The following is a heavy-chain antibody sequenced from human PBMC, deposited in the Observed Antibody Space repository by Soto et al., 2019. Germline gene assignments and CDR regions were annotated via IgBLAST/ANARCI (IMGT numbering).Heavy chain of an antibody. CDR1: GGSISSGGYY. J-gene: IGHJ3*02. CDR3: ARGRSRYGGNGDAFDI. V-gene: IGHV4-31*01. D-gene: IGHD2-15*01. Sequence: QVQLQESGPGLVKPSQTLSLTCTVSGGSISSGGYYWSWIRQHPGKGLEWIGSIYYSGSAYYNPSLRSLVTISVDPSKNQFSLKLSSVTAADTAVYYCARGRSRYGGNGDAFDIWGQGTMVTVSS. CDR2: IYYSGSA.